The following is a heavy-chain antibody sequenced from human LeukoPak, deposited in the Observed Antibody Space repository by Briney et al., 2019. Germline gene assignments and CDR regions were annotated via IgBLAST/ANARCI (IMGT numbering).Heavy chain of an antibody. V-gene: IGHV4-34*01. D-gene: IGHD6-19*01. J-gene: IGHJ4*02. CDR3: ARLSSGWSYDY. Sequence: KPSETLSLTCAVYGGSFSGYYWSWIRQPPGKGLEWIGEINHSGSTNYNPSLKSRVAISVDTSKNQFSLKLSSVTAADTAVYYCARLSSGWSYDYWGQGTLVTVSS. CDR2: INHSGST. CDR1: GGSFSGYY.